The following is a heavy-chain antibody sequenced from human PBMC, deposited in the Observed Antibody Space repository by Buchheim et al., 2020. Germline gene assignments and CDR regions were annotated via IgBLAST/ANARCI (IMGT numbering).Heavy chain of an antibody. CDR2: FSGTKSTT. D-gene: IGHD1-7*01. Sequence: EVQVLESGGNLVQPGGSLRLSCAASGFTFNNYAMSWLRQAPGKGLEWVATFSGTKSTTYHADSVRGRFTISRDNSKNTLYLQMDRLRAEDTAVYYCAKASLGTCTGTKCYFFDSWGQGTL. V-gene: IGHV3-23*01. J-gene: IGHJ4*02. CDR3: AKASLGTCTGTKCYFFDS. CDR1: GFTFNNYA.